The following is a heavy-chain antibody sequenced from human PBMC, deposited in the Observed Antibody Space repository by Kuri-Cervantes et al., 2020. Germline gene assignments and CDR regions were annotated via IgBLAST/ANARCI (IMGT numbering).Heavy chain of an antibody. CDR2: ISYDGSNK. Sequence: LSLTCAASGFTFSSYAMHWVRQAPGKGLEWVAVISYDGSNKYYADSVKGRFTISRDNSKNSLYLQMNSLRAEDTAVYYCARSKPFGESYFDNWGQGTLVTVSS. CDR1: GFTFSSYA. D-gene: IGHD3-10*01. CDR3: ARSKPFGESYFDN. J-gene: IGHJ4*02. V-gene: IGHV3-30-3*01.